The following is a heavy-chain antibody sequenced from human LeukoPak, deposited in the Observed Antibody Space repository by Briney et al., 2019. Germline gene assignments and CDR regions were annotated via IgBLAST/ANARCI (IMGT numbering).Heavy chain of an antibody. CDR3: ARDSTGGYHFDY. Sequence: GSSVTVPCKASGGTFSSYAISWVRQAPGQGLEWMGGIIPIFGTANYAQKFQGRVTITTDESTSTAYMELSSLRSEDTAVYYCARDSTGGYHFDYWGQGTLVTVSS. J-gene: IGHJ4*02. V-gene: IGHV1-69*05. CDR2: IIPIFGTA. CDR1: GGTFSSYA. D-gene: IGHD3-22*01.